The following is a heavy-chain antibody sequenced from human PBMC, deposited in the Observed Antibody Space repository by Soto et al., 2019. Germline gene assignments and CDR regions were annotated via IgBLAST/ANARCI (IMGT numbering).Heavy chain of an antibody. CDR1: GGSISSSRYY. V-gene: IGHV4-39*01. CDR2: IYYSGST. D-gene: IGHD3-3*01. J-gene: IGHJ4*02. Sequence: SETLSLTCTVSGGSISSSRYYWGWIRQPPGKGLEWIGSIYYSGSTYYNPSLKSRVTISVDTSKNQFSLKLSSVTAADTAVYYCARNLYDFWSGYPTARFDYWGQGTLVTVSS. CDR3: ARNLYDFWSGYPTARFDY.